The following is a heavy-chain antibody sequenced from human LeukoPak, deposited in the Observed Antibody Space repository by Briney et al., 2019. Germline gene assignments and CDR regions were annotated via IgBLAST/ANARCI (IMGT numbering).Heavy chain of an antibody. V-gene: IGHV1-69*05. CDR1: GGTFSSYA. Sequence: SVKVSCKASGGTFSSYAISWVRQAPGQGLEWMGRIIPIFGTAKYAQKFQGRVTITTDESTSTAYMELSSLRSEDTAVYYCARDPLYCSGGSCHNWFDPWGQGTLVTVSS. D-gene: IGHD2-15*01. CDR3: ARDPLYCSGGSCHNWFDP. CDR2: IIPIFGTA. J-gene: IGHJ5*02.